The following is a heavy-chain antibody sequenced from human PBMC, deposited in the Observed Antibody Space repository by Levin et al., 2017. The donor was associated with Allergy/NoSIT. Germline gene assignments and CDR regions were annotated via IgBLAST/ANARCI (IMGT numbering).Heavy chain of an antibody. D-gene: IGHD6-13*01. V-gene: IGHV3-30-3*01. CDR2: ISYDGSNK. Sequence: GESLKISCAASGFTFSSYAMHWVRQAPGKGLEWVAVISYDGSNKYYADSVKGRFTISRDNSKNTLYLQMNSLRAEDTAVYFGGSSSWGFRAPIDYWGQGTLVTVSS. J-gene: IGHJ4*02. CDR3: GSSSWGFRAPIDY. CDR1: GFTFSSYA.